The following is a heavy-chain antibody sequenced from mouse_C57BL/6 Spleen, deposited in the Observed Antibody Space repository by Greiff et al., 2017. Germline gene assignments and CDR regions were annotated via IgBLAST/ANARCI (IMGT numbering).Heavy chain of an antibody. D-gene: IGHD1-1*01. Sequence: EVQLQQSGAELVRPGASVKLSCTASGFNIKDDYMHWVKQRPEQGLEWIGWIDPENGDTEYASKFQGKATITADPSSNTAYLQLSSLTSEDTAVYYCTNYGSSYGYWGQGTTLTVSS. V-gene: IGHV14-4*01. CDR2: IDPENGDT. CDR1: GFNIKDDY. J-gene: IGHJ2*01. CDR3: TNYGSSYGY.